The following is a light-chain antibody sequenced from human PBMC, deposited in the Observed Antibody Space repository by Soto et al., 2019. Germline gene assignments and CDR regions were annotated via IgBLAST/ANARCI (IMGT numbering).Light chain of an antibody. Sequence: EIVLTQSPGTLSLSPVARATLSCRASQSVSSSYLAWYQQKPGQAPRLLIYGASSRATGIPDRFSGSGSGTYFTLTISRLEPEDFAVYYCQQYGSSPGYTFGQGTKLEIK. V-gene: IGKV3-20*01. J-gene: IGKJ2*01. CDR1: QSVSSSY. CDR2: GAS. CDR3: QQYGSSPGYT.